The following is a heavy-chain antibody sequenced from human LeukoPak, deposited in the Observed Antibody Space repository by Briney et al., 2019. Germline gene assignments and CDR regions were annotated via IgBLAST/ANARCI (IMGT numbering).Heavy chain of an antibody. D-gene: IGHD3-22*01. CDR3: ARDYYDSSGFGAFDI. CDR1: GYTFTSYY. J-gene: IGHJ3*02. V-gene: IGHV1-46*01. Sequence: EASVKVSCKASGYTFTSYYMHWVRQAPGQGLEWMGIINPSGGSTSYAQKFQGRVTMTRDTSISTAYMELSRLRSDDTAVYYCARDYYDSSGFGAFDIWGQGTVVTVSS. CDR2: INPSGGST.